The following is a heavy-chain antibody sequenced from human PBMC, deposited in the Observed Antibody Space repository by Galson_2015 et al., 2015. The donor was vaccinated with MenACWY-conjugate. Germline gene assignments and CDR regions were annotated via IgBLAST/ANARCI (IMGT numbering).Heavy chain of an antibody. D-gene: IGHD5-18*01. J-gene: IGHJ6*03. CDR2: ISKSGSPI. V-gene: IGHV3-48*03. CDR1: GFTFTGYE. Sequence: SLRLSFAASGFTFTGYEFNWVRQAPGKGLEWLSYISKSGSPIYYADSVKGRFTISRDNIKESLFLEMNSLRAGDTGVYYCARVVTWIHQYFYYMDVWGKGSTVTVSS. CDR3: ARVVTWIHQYFYYMDV.